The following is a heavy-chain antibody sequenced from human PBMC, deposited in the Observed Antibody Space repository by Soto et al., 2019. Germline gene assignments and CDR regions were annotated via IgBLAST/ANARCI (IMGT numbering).Heavy chain of an antibody. Sequence: GGALRLSWSGSGVNLNNHVINWVRQAPGKGLEWVASISNSDDVGFYADSVRGRFSVTRDRSTNTLHLQMDYVQVEDTGIYYCAKTVGATKLEDHWGQGTLVTVSS. CDR3: AKTVGATKLEDH. CDR2: ISNSDDVG. J-gene: IGHJ4*02. CDR1: GVNLNNHV. D-gene: IGHD1-26*01. V-gene: IGHV3-23*01.